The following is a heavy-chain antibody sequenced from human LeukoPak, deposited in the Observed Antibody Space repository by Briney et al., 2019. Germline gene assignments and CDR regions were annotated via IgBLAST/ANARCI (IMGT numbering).Heavy chain of an antibody. D-gene: IGHD3-16*02. CDR1: GFTFSSYA. CDR3: AGGIHHYDYDYVWGTYRPSIFDV. CDR2: ISGSGGST. Sequence: GGSLRLSCAASGFTFSSYAMSWVRQAPGKGLEWVSAISGSGGSTYYADSVKGRFTISRDNSKNTLYLQMNSLRAEDTAIYYCAGGIHHYDYDYVWGTYRPSIFDVWGQGIMVTVSS. J-gene: IGHJ3*01. V-gene: IGHV3-23*01.